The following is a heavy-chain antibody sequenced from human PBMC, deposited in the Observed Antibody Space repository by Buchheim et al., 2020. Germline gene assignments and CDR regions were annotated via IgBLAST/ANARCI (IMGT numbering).Heavy chain of an antibody. CDR2: IYYSGST. CDR3: ASTPLGGSSLYFDY. D-gene: IGHD3-16*01. Sequence: QVQLQESGPGLVKPSETLSLTCTVSGGSISSYYWSWIRQPPGKGLEWIGYIYYSGSTNYNPSLKSRVTISVDTSKNQFSLKLSSVTAADTAVYYCASTPLGGSSLYFDYWGQGTL. V-gene: IGHV4-59*01. CDR1: GGSISSYY. J-gene: IGHJ4*02.